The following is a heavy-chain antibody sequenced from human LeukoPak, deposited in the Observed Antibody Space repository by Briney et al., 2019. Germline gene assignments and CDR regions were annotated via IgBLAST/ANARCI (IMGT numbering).Heavy chain of an antibody. V-gene: IGHV1-46*01. D-gene: IGHD3-16*02. CDR3: ARVSGMGELSVEVDY. CDR2: INPIGGSA. CDR1: GYTFTKYY. Sequence: ASVKVSCKASGYTFTKYYIHWVRQAPGQGLEWMGKINPIGGSATYAQKFQGRVTMTRDTSTSTVYMELSSLKSEDTAVFYCARVSGMGELSVEVDYWGQGTLVTVFS. J-gene: IGHJ4*02.